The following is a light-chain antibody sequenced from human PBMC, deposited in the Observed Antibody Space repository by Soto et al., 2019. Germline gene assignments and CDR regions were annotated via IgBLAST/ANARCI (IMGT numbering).Light chain of an antibody. CDR3: QQCTYAPVT. CDR2: GAS. CDR1: QSVSGTN. J-gene: IGKJ2*01. Sequence: EVVLTQSPGTLSLFPGERATLSCRASQSVSGTNLAWYQQKPGQAPRLLIYGASSRATGIPDRFSGSGSGTDFTLTISRLEPDDFAVYYCQQCTYAPVTFGQGTKLEIK. V-gene: IGKV3-20*01.